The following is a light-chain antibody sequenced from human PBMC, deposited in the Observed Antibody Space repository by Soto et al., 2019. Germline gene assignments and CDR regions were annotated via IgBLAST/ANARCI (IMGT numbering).Light chain of an antibody. J-gene: IGKJ2*01. CDR1: QSALSSSNSHNY. Sequence: DIVMTQSPDSLAVSLGEGATINCKSSQSALSSSNSHNYLAWYQQKPGQPPKLLIYWASTRESGVPDRFTGSGSGTDFTLTISSLQAEDVAVYYCQHYYTTPYAFGQGTKLEIK. V-gene: IGKV4-1*01. CDR2: WAS. CDR3: QHYYTTPYA.